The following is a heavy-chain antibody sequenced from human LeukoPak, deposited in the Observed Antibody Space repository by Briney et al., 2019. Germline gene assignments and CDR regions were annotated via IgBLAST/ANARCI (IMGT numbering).Heavy chain of an antibody. V-gene: IGHV3-66*03. D-gene: IGHD3-10*01. CDR1: GFPVSSNY. Sequence: GGSLRLSCAVSGFPVSSNYMSWVRQAPGKGLEWVSVIYDCGSTYSADSVKGRFTISRDNSKNTLYLQMNSLRAEDTAVYYCAKDRNMVRGVIGYYYYYMDVWGKGTTVTVSS. CDR3: AKDRNMVRGVIGYYYYYMDV. J-gene: IGHJ6*03. CDR2: IYDCGST.